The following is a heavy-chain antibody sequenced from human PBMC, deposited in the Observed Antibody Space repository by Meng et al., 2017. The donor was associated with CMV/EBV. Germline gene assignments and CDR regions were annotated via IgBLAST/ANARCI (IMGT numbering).Heavy chain of an antibody. V-gene: IGHV3-23*01. CDR3: VKDRTVAGKYYFDY. Sequence: GGSLRLSCAASGFTFSSYAMSWVRQAPGKGLEWVSAISGSGGSTYYADSVKGRFTISRDNSKNTLYLQMNSLRAEDTAVYYCVKDRTVAGKYYFDYWGQGTLVTVSS. J-gene: IGHJ4*02. CDR1: GFTFSSYA. D-gene: IGHD6-19*01. CDR2: ISGSGGST.